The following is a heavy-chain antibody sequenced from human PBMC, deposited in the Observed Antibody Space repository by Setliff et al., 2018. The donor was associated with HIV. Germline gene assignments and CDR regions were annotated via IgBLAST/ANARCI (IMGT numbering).Heavy chain of an antibody. J-gene: IGHJ5*01. Sequence: SETLSLTCTVSGGSIDSGNYDWNWVRQPGGKGLEWIGRIYTRGSTKYSPTFESRVTMSSDTSKNQFSLNLRSVTAADTALYYCVRSGCNGNICYDSRGWLDSWGQGTQVTVS. CDR3: VRSGCNGNICYDSRGWLDS. CDR1: GGSIDSGNYD. D-gene: IGHD5-12*01. CDR2: IYTRGST. V-gene: IGHV4-61*02.